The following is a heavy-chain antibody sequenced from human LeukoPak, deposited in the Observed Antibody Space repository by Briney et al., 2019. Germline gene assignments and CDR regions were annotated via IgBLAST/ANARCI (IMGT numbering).Heavy chain of an antibody. CDR3: AKHRSSRGYFDY. Sequence: PGGSLRLSCAASGFTFSSYAMSWVRQAPGKGLEWVSAISGSGGSTYYADSVKGRFTISRDNSKPTLYLQMNSLRAEDTAVYYCAKHRSSRGYFDYWGQGTLVTVSS. CDR1: GFTFSSYA. J-gene: IGHJ4*02. D-gene: IGHD2-2*01. V-gene: IGHV3-23*01. CDR2: ISGSGGST.